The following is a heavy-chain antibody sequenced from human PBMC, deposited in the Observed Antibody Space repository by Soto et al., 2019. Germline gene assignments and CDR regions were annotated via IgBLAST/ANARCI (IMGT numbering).Heavy chain of an antibody. Sequence: SETLSLTCTVSGGSISSYYWSWIRQPPGKGLEWIGYIYYSGSTNYNPSLKSRVTISVDTSKNQFSLKLSSVTAADTAVYYCARETGGWFDPWGQGTLVTSPQ. J-gene: IGHJ5*02. CDR1: GGSISSYY. V-gene: IGHV4-59*01. CDR3: ARETGGWFDP. D-gene: IGHD3-10*01. CDR2: IYYSGST.